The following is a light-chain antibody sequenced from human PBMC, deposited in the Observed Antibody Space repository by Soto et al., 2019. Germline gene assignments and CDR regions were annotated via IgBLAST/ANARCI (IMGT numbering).Light chain of an antibody. J-gene: IGLJ2*01. CDR2: DVN. CDR1: SSDVGGYNY. V-gene: IGLV2-14*03. CDR3: TSYTTTSTVI. Sequence: QSALTQPASVSGSPGPSITISCTGTSSDVGGYNYVSWYQQHPGKAPKLLIYDVNNRPSGVSNRFSGSKSGNTASLTISGLQAADEADSYCTSYTTTSTVIFGGGTKLTVL.